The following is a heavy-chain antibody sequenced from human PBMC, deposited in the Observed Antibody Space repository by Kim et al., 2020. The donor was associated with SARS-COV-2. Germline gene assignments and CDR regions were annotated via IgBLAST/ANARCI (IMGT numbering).Heavy chain of an antibody. CDR1: GGTFSSYA. J-gene: IGHJ3*02. Sequence: SVKVSCKASGGTFSSYAISWVRQAPGQGLEWMGGIIPIFGTANYAQKFQGRVTITADESTSTAYMELSSLRSEDTAVYYCARRTEHYDILTGYYRGGTAYAFDIWGQGTMVTVSS. D-gene: IGHD3-9*01. CDR3: ARRTEHYDILTGYYRGGTAYAFDI. V-gene: IGHV1-69*13. CDR2: IIPIFGTA.